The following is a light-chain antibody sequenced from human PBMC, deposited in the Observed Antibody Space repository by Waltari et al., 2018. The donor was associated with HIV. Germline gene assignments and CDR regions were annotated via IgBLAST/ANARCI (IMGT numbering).Light chain of an antibody. J-gene: IGLJ2*01. V-gene: IGLV1-47*01. Sequence: SVLTQPPSASGTPGQRVTISCSGSTSNIGSNVVFWYQLLPGAAPNLLIHRNNQRPSGVPDRFSGSTSGTSASLAISGLRSEDEADYYCVAWDDSLRGVVFGGGTKVAAL. CDR3: VAWDDSLRGVV. CDR2: RNN. CDR1: TSNIGSNV.